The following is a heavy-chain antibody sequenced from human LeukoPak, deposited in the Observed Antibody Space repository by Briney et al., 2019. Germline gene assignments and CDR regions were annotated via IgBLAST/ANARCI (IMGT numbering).Heavy chain of an antibody. CDR2: ISSSGTYI. Sequence: GGSLRLSCAASGFTFSSYTMNWVRQAPGKGLEWVSSISSSGTYIYYAESVKGRFTISRDNAKNSLYLQMNSLRAEDTAVYYCARDDPSDYYDSSGYYDYWGQGTLVTVSS. J-gene: IGHJ4*02. V-gene: IGHV3-21*01. CDR3: ARDDPSDYYDSSGYYDY. CDR1: GFTFSSYT. D-gene: IGHD3-22*01.